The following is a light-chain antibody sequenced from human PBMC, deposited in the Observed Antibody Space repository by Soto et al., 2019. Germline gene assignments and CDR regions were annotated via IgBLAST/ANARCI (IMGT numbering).Light chain of an antibody. V-gene: IGKV3-15*01. CDR2: DTS. Sequence: EVVMTHSPATLSVSPGEGATLSCRASQGIGDTLAWYQQTPGQTPRLLIYDTSIRDTGVPARFSGRRSGAEFTLPLSRLQSEDFEVYYCQHCVTWPLTFGGGTKVDI. CDR3: QHCVTWPLT. J-gene: IGKJ4*01. CDR1: QGIGDT.